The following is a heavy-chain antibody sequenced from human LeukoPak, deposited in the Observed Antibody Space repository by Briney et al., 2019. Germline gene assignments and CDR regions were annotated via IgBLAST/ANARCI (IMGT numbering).Heavy chain of an antibody. V-gene: IGHV4-31*03. CDR1: GGSISSSGYY. Sequence: SSETLSLTCTVSGGSISSSGYYWSWICQLPGKGLEWIGYIYYSGSTYYNPSLKSRVTISVDTSKDQFSLKLSSVTAADTAVYYCARDKDPLGRNWFDPWGQGTLVTVSS. D-gene: IGHD7-27*01. CDR3: ARDKDPLGRNWFDP. CDR2: IYYSGST. J-gene: IGHJ5*02.